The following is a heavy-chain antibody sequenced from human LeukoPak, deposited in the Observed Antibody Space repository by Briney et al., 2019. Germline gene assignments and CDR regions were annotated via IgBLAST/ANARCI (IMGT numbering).Heavy chain of an antibody. CDR2: ISGSGGST. D-gene: IGHD3-10*01. Sequence: GGSLRLSCAASGFTFSSYGMSWVRQAPGKGLEWVSAISGSGGSTYYADSVKGRFTISRDNSKNTLYLQMNSLRAEDTAVYYCAPFYYYGSGSYYNDAIGYWGQGTLVTVSS. CDR1: GFTFSSYG. J-gene: IGHJ4*02. V-gene: IGHV3-23*01. CDR3: APFYYYGSGSYYNDAIGY.